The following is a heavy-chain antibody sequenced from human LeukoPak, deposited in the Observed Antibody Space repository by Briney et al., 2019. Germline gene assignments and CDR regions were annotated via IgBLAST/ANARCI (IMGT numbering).Heavy chain of an antibody. CDR2: IKKDGSEK. V-gene: IGHV3-7*05. CDR1: GFTFSTYW. Sequence: GGSLRLSCAASGFTFSTYWMTWVRQAPGKGLEWVANIKKDGSEKYYVDSVRGRFTISRDNAKNSLYLQMNSLRAEDTAVYYCARDGYSGSSGYDYPPSVWGQGTLVTVSS. CDR3: ARDGYSGSSGYDYPPSV. J-gene: IGHJ4*02. D-gene: IGHD3-22*01.